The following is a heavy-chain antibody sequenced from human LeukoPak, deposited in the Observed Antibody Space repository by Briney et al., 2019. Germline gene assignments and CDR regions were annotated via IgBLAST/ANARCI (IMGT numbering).Heavy chain of an antibody. CDR1: GFTFRNYW. CDR2: IKQAGSEK. CDR3: ARVRGDYYFDY. J-gene: IGHJ4*02. Sequence: GGSLRLSCAASGFTFRNYWMTWVRQAPEKGLEWVANIKQAGSEKYYVDSVKGRFTISRDNAKNSLYLQMNSLRAEDTAVYYRARVRGDYYFDYWGQGTLVTVSS. D-gene: IGHD3-10*01. V-gene: IGHV3-7*04.